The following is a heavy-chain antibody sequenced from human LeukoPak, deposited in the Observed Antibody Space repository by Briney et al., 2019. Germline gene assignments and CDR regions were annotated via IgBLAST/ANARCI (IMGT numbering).Heavy chain of an antibody. CDR1: GFTFTNYA. V-gene: IGHV3-30*04. J-gene: IGHJ2*01. Sequence: VRSLRLSCAASGFTFTNYAMHWVRQAPGKGLEWVAVISYDETNKYYEDSVKGRFTISRDSSKNTLYLQMSSLRDEDTAVYYCAKNNDYGGSYWYFDLWGRGTLVTVSS. CDR2: ISYDETNK. D-gene: IGHD4-23*01. CDR3: AKNNDYGGSYWYFDL.